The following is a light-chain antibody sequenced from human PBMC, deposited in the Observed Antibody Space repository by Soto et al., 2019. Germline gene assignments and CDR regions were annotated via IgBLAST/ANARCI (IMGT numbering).Light chain of an antibody. V-gene: IGLV2-14*01. Sequence: SALAQPASECGSPGPPITISSTGTSSGVGNYNSVSWHQQNTGKAPKFMIYEVSKRPSRIADRFSGFKSGNTATLTISGLQFEDEADYYCNSYTITGARVFGTGSKVTVL. CDR3: NSYTITGARV. J-gene: IGLJ1*01. CDR1: SSGVGNYNS. CDR2: EVS.